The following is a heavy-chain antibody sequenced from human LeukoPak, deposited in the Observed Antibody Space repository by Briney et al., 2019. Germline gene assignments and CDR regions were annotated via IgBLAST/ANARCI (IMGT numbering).Heavy chain of an antibody. J-gene: IGHJ4*02. D-gene: IGHD1-26*01. CDR1: GFAVSSNY. V-gene: IGHV3-11*01. CDR3: ARALLAFDY. CDR2: ISSSGSTI. Sequence: PGGSLRLSCAASGFAVSSNYMSWIRQAPGKGLEWVSYISSSGSTICYADSVKGRFTISRDNAKNSLYLQMNSLRAEDTAVYYCARALLAFDYWGQGTLVTVSS.